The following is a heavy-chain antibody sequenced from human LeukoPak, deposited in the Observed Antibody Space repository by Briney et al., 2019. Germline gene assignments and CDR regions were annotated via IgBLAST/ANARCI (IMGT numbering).Heavy chain of an antibody. CDR3: ARSYCSSTSCSPYYFDY. D-gene: IGHD2-2*01. CDR2: IYYSGST. V-gene: IGHV4-39*01. CDR1: GGSISSSSYY. J-gene: IGHJ4*02. Sequence: SETLSLTCTVSGGSISSSSYYWGWIRQPPGKGLEWIGSIYYSGSTYYNPSLKSRVTISVDTSKNQFSLKLSSVTAADTAVYYCARSYCSSTSCSPYYFDYWGQGTLVTVSS.